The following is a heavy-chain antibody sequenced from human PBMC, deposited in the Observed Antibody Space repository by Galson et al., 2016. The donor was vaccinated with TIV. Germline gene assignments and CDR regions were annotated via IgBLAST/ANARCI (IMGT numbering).Heavy chain of an antibody. D-gene: IGHD5-18*01. CDR2: INPLFGTT. CDR3: ASDRNTAFDTYHYYYGMDV. CDR1: GGTFRMFV. V-gene: IGHV1-69*13. Sequence: SVKVSCKASGGTFRMFVFSWLRQAPGQGLEWMGVINPLFGTTNYAQKSQGRVTITADESTNTAYMELNSLRSGDTAVYYCASDRNTAFDTYHYYYGMDVWGQGTTVTVSS. J-gene: IGHJ6*02.